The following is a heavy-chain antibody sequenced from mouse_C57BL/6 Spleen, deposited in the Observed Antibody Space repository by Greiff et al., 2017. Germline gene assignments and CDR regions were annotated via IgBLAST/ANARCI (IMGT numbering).Heavy chain of an antibody. CDR2: IYPGDGDT. CDR1: GYAFSSYW. V-gene: IGHV1-80*01. Sequence: QVQLQQSGAELVKPGASVKISCKASGYAFSSYWMNWVKQRPGKGLEWIGQIYPGDGDTNYNGKFKGKATLTADKSSSTAYMQRSSLTSEDSAFYFCARREAVGGAMDYWGQGTSVTVSS. J-gene: IGHJ4*01. D-gene: IGHD1-1*01. CDR3: ARREAVGGAMDY.